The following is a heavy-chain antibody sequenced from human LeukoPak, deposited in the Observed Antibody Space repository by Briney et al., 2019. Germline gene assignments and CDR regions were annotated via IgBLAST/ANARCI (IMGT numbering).Heavy chain of an antibody. CDR1: GGSISSGGYS. CDR2: IYHSGST. V-gene: IGHV4-30-2*01. D-gene: IGHD2-8*01. Sequence: SETLSLTCAVSGGSISSGGYSWSWIRQPPGKGLEWIGYIYHSGSTYYNPSLKSRVTISVDRSKNQFSLKLSSVTAADTAVYYCARVGMAVYYYGVDVWGQGTTVTVSS. J-gene: IGHJ6*02. CDR3: ARVGMAVYYYGVDV.